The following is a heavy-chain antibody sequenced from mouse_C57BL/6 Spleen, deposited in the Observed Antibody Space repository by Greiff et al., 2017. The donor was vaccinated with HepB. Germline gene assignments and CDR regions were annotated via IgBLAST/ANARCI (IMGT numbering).Heavy chain of an antibody. J-gene: IGHJ4*01. V-gene: IGHV1-26*01. Sequence: EVQLQQSGPELVKPGASVKISCKASGYTFTDYYMNWVKQSHGKSLEWIGDINPNNGGTSYNQKFKGKATLTVDKSSSTAYMELRSLTSEDSAVYYCARCPYGSSYDYAMDYWGQGTSVTVSS. D-gene: IGHD1-1*01. CDR1: GYTFTDYY. CDR3: ARCPYGSSYDYAMDY. CDR2: INPNNGGT.